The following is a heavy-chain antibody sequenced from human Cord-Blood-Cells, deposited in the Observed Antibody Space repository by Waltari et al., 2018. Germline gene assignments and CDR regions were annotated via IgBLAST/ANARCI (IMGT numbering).Heavy chain of an antibody. CDR1: GGSISSYY. J-gene: IGHJ5*02. Sequence: QVQLQESGPGLVKPSETLSLTCTVSGGSISSYYWSWIRQPPGKGLEWIGDIYYGGSTNYNPSLKSRVTISVDTSKSQFSLKLSSVTAADTAVYYCARLVGCSSTSCYFWFDPWGQGTLVTVSS. D-gene: IGHD2-2*01. V-gene: IGHV4-59*01. CDR2: IYYGGST. CDR3: ARLVGCSSTSCYFWFDP.